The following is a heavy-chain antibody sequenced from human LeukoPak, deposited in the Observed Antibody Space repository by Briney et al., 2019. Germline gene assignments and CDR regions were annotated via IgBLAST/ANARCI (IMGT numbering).Heavy chain of an antibody. D-gene: IGHD1-26*01. CDR3: TRHSTTGY. CDR1: GFTFSSYG. CDR2: ISYDGSRK. J-gene: IGHJ4*02. V-gene: IGHV3-30*03. Sequence: PGRSLRLSCAASGFTFSSYGIHWVRQAPGKGLEWVAVISYDGSRKYYADSVKGRFTISRDNSKNTLYLQMNSLRAEDTAVYYCTRHSTTGYWGQGTLVTVSS.